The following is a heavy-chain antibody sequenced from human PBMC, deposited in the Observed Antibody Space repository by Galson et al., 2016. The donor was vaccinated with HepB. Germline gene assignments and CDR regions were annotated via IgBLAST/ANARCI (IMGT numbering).Heavy chain of an antibody. CDR2: IYHTGRT. CDR1: GGSMRSYY. J-gene: IGHJ4*02. CDR3: ARALPILGNSGYDYPFDS. V-gene: IGHV4-59*01. Sequence: SETLSLTCTVSGGSMRSYYWTWIRQPPGKGLDWIGSIYHTGRTDYNTSLRSRLRISVDTSRNEFSLKLSSVTAADTAVYYCARALPILGNSGYDYPFDSWGQGTLVTVSS. D-gene: IGHD5-12*01.